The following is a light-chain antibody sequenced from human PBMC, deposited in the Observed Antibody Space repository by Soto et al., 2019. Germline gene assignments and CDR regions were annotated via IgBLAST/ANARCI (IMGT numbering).Light chain of an antibody. J-gene: IGKJ4*01. CDR1: QSVAKNY. CDR3: LQYASEPLT. V-gene: IGKV3-20*01. Sequence: ETVLTQSPGTLSLSPGERATLSCRASQSVAKNYLAWYQHKPGQGPRLLISGASSRATGIPDRFSGSGSGTDFTLPISRLQPEDFAVYYCLQYASEPLTFGGGNKVEI. CDR2: GAS.